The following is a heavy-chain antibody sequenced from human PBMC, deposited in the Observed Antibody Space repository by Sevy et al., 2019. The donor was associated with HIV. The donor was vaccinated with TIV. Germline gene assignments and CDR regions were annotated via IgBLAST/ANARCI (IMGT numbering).Heavy chain of an antibody. J-gene: IGHJ6*03. CDR2: IDQDGGEK. CDR3: ATARYYDILAGQNYYYDMDD. V-gene: IGHV3-7*01. CDR1: GFTFTNYY. Sequence: GGSLRLSCAASGFTFTNYYMSWVRQAPGKGLEWVANIDQDGGEKYYGDSVKGRFTISRDNARTSLFLHMNSLRAEDRAVYYCATARYYDILAGQNYYYDMDDWGKGTTVTVSS. D-gene: IGHD3-9*01.